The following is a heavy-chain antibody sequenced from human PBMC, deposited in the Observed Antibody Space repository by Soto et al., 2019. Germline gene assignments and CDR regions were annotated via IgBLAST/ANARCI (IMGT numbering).Heavy chain of an antibody. CDR2: IIPIFGTA. D-gene: IGHD3-22*01. CDR3: ASYYYDSRSPGAFDY. Sequence: GASVKVSCKASGGTFSSYAISWVRQAPGQGLEWMGGIIPIFGTANYAQKFQGRVTITADESTSTAYMELSSLRSEGTAVYYCASYYYDSRSPGAFDYWGQGTLVTVSS. V-gene: IGHV1-69*13. J-gene: IGHJ4*02. CDR1: GGTFSSYA.